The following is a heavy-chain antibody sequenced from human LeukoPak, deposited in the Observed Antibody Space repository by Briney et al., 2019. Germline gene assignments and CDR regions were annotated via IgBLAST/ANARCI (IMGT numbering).Heavy chain of an antibody. CDR1: GFTLSSYW. CDR3: ARDFTGYSDI. CDR2: INPDGGIT. D-gene: IGHD5-12*01. V-gene: IGHV3-74*01. J-gene: IGHJ4*02. Sequence: PGGSLRLCCADSGFTLSSYWVHWVRQPPGKGLVWVSRINPDGGITNYADSVRGRFTISRDNAKNTLYLQMNSLRAEDTAVYYCARDFTGYSDIWGQGTLVTVSS.